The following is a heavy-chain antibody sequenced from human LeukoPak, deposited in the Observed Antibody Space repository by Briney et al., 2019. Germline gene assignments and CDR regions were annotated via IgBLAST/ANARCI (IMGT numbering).Heavy chain of an antibody. CDR3: ASPVAVAGTHFDY. J-gene: IGHJ4*02. D-gene: IGHD6-19*01. CDR2: IIPILGIA. V-gene: IGHV1-69*02. Sequence: GASXKVSCKASGGTFISYTISWVRQAPGQGLEWMGRIIPILGIANYAQKFQGRVTITADKSTSKDYMELSSLRSEDTAVYYCASPVAVAGTHFDYWGQGTLVTVSS. CDR1: GGTFISYT.